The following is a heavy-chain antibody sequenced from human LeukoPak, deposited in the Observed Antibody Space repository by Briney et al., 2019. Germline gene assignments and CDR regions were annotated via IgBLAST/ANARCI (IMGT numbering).Heavy chain of an antibody. CDR3: ASPRGLGPYGDKVGLDY. CDR1: GGTFSSYA. CDR2: IIPIFGTA. J-gene: IGHJ4*02. V-gene: IGHV1-69*06. Sequence: SVKVSCKASGGTFSSYAISWVRQAPGQGLEWMGGIIPIFGTANYAQKFQGRVTITADKSTSTAYMELSSLRSEDTAVYYCASPRGLGPYGDKVGLDYWGQGTLVTVSS. D-gene: IGHD4-17*01.